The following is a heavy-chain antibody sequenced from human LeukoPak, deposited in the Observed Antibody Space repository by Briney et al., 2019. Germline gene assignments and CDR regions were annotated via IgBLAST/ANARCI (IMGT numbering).Heavy chain of an antibody. J-gene: IGHJ4*02. V-gene: IGHV1-2*02. CDR2: VNPNSGDT. D-gene: IGHD3-16*01. CDR3: ASELGTLDPLRKLDY. CDR1: GYTFTDYY. Sequence: ASVKVSCRTSGYTFTDYYMHWVRQAPGQGLEWMGCVNPNSGDTNYAQKFQGRVTMTRDTSISTAYMELSRLTSDDTAVYFCASELGTLDPLRKLDYWGQGTLVTVSS.